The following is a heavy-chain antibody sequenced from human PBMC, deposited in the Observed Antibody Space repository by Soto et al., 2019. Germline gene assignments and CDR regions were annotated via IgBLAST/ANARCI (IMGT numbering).Heavy chain of an antibody. D-gene: IGHD3-3*01. Sequence: QAGGSLRLSCAASGFTFSSYSMNWVRQAPGKGLEWVSYISSSSSTIYYADSVKGRFTISRDNSKNSLYLQMNSLRAEDTAVYYCARDRRFLVPHYFDYWGQGTLVTVSS. J-gene: IGHJ4*02. V-gene: IGHV3-48*01. CDR1: GFTFSSYS. CDR3: ARDRRFLVPHYFDY. CDR2: ISSSSSTI.